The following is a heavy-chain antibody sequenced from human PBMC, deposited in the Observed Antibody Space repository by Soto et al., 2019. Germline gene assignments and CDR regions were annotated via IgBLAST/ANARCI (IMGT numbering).Heavy chain of an antibody. V-gene: IGHV1-2*02. Sequence: ASVKVSCKASGYTFTGYYMHWVRQAPGQGLEWMGWINPNSGGTNYAQKFQGRVTMTRDTSISTAYMELSRLRSDDTAVYYCAREDYGDYNLGNYWGQGTLVTVS. CDR3: AREDYGDYNLGNY. J-gene: IGHJ4*02. D-gene: IGHD4-17*01. CDR1: GYTFTGYY. CDR2: INPNSGGT.